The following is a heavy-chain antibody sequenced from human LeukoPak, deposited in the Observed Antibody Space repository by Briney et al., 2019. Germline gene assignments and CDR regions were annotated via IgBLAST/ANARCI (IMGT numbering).Heavy chain of an antibody. Sequence: GGSLRLSCAASGFTFSSYEMNWVRQAPGKGLEWVSYISGSGSTIYYADSVKGRFTTSRDNAKNSLYLQMNSLRAEDTAVYYCAELGITMIGGVWGKGTTVTISS. CDR2: ISGSGSTI. CDR3: AELGITMIGGV. V-gene: IGHV3-48*03. J-gene: IGHJ6*04. CDR1: GFTFSSYE. D-gene: IGHD3-10*02.